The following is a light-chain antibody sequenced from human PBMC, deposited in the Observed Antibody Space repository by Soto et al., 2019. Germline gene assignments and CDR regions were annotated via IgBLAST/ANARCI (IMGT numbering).Light chain of an antibody. CDR1: QAIRND. CDR3: LQHNNYPPLT. V-gene: IGKV1-17*01. J-gene: IGKJ4*01. CDR2: AAS. Sequence: DIQLTQSPSFLSASVGDRVTITCRASQAIRNDLAWYQHKPGKAPKRLIYAASSLQSGVPSRFSGSGSETQFTLTISSLQPEDFATYYCLQHNNYPPLTFGGGTKVEIK.